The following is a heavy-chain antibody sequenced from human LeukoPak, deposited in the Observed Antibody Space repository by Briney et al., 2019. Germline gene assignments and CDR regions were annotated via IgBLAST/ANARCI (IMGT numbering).Heavy chain of an antibody. Sequence: PSETLSLTCTVSGGSISSYYWSWIRQPPGKGLEWIGYIYYSGSTNYNPSLKSRVTISVDTSKNQFSLKLSSVTAADTAVYYCARYLRYSNWFDPWGQGTLVTVSS. CDR2: IYYSGST. CDR1: GGSISSYY. D-gene: IGHD3-9*01. J-gene: IGHJ5*02. V-gene: IGHV4-59*01. CDR3: ARYLRYSNWFDP.